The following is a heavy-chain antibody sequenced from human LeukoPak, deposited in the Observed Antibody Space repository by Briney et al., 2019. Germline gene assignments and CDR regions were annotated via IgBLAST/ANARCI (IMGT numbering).Heavy chain of an antibody. CDR2: ISPSGAYI. J-gene: IGHJ4*02. Sequence: GGSLRLSCTASGFPFSRYSMNWVRQAPGKGLEWVSSISPSGAYIYSADSLKGRFTISRDNAKNSLYLQMNSLRAEDTAVYYCARSGVVVTGYWGQGTLVTVSS. D-gene: IGHD2-21*02. CDR1: GFPFSRYS. V-gene: IGHV3-21*01. CDR3: ARSGVVVTGY.